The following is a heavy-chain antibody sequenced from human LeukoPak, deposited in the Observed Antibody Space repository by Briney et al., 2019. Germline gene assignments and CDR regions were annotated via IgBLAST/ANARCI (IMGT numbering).Heavy chain of an antibody. Sequence: PGGSLRLSCAASGFTFSSYAMHWVRQAPGKGLEWVAVISYDGSNKYYADSVKGRFTISRDNSKNTLYMQMNSLRPEDTAVYYCARDPGPYYLDYWGQGTLVTVSS. CDR3: ARDPGPYYLDY. CDR1: GFTFSSYA. J-gene: IGHJ4*02. V-gene: IGHV3-30-3*01. CDR2: ISYDGSNK.